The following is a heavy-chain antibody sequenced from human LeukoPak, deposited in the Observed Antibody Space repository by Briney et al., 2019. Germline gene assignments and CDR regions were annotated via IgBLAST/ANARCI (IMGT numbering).Heavy chain of an antibody. J-gene: IGHJ4*02. V-gene: IGHV3-23*01. D-gene: IGHD3-22*01. Sequence: QPGGSLRLSCAASGSTFSSYAMSWVRQAPGKGLEWVSAISGSGGSTYYADSVKGRFTISRDNSKNTLYLQMNSLRAEDTAVYYCTKEASWTYDSSGLFDYWGQGTLVTASS. CDR3: TKEASWTYDSSGLFDY. CDR2: ISGSGGST. CDR1: GSTFSSYA.